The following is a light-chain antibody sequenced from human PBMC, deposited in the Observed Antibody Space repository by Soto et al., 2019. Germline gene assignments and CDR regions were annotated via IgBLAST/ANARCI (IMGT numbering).Light chain of an antibody. J-gene: IGLJ3*02. Sequence: QSVLTQPASVSGSPGQSITISCTGTNSDVGSYNLVSWYQQHPGKAPKLMIYEGSKRPSGASNRFSGSKSGNTASLTVSGLQAEDEADYFCCSYAATFSVFGGGTKLTVL. CDR1: NSDVGSYNL. CDR3: CSYAATFSV. V-gene: IGLV2-23*01. CDR2: EGS.